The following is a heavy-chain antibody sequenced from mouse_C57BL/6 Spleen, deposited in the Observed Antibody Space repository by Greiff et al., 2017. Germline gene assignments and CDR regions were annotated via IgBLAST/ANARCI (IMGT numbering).Heavy chain of an antibody. V-gene: IGHV3-6*01. CDR3: AREELAY. CDR1: GYSITSGYY. CDR2: LSYDGSN. Sequence: EVKLLESGPGLVKPSQSLSLTCSVTGYSITSGYYWNWIRQFPGNKLEWMGYLSYDGSNNYNPSLKNRISITRDTSKNQFFLKLNSVTTEDTTTYYCAREELAYWGQGTLVTVSA. J-gene: IGHJ3*01.